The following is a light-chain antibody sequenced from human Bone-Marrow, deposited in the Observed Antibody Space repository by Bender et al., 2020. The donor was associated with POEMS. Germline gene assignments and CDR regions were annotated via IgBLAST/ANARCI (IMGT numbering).Light chain of an antibody. J-gene: IGLJ2*01. CDR2: EVS. Sequence: QSALTQPASVSGSPGQSITISCTGTSDDVANYNFVSWYQQHPGKAPKLIIYEVSKRPSGIPERFSGSNSGNTATLTISGTQAMDEADYYCQAWDSSTAVFGGGTKLTVL. CDR1: SDDVANYNF. V-gene: IGLV2-14*02. CDR3: QAWDSSTAV.